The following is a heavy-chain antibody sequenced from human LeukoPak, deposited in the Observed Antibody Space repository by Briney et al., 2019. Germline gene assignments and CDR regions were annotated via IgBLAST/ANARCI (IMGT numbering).Heavy chain of an antibody. Sequence: SETLSLTCIVSGGSISSYYWSWIRQPPGKGLEWIGYIYYSGSTNYNPSLKSRVTISVDTSKNQFSLKLSSVTAADTAVYYCARYSGSWGAFDIWGQGTMVTVSS. CDR3: ARYSGSWGAFDI. J-gene: IGHJ3*02. CDR1: GGSISSYY. CDR2: IYYSGST. V-gene: IGHV4-59*01. D-gene: IGHD1-26*01.